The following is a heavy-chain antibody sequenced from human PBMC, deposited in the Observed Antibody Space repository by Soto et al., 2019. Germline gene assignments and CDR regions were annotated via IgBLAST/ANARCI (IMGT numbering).Heavy chain of an antibody. CDR3: ASAAGNDYGDYLSGRDFDY. D-gene: IGHD4-17*01. Sequence: QVQLVESVGGVVQPGRSLRLSCAASGFTFSSYGMHWVRQAPGKGLEWVAVTWNDGSNKFYAASVKGRFTISRDNSKNTVFLQMNSLRAEDTAVYYCASAAGNDYGDYLSGRDFDYWGQGTLVTVSS. V-gene: IGHV3-33*01. CDR2: TWNDGSNK. J-gene: IGHJ4*02. CDR1: GFTFSSYG.